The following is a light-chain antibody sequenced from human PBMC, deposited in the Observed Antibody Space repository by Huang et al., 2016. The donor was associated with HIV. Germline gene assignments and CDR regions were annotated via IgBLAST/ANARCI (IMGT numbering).Light chain of an antibody. Sequence: DVVLTQSPLSLPVTLGQSASISCRSTQSLLYRDGNTYLNCFHQRPGQSPRRLIYKVYNRDSGVPDRFSGSGSGTDFTLRINRVEAEDVGVYFCMQGALWPWTFGQGTKVEIK. J-gene: IGKJ1*01. CDR3: MQGALWPWT. V-gene: IGKV2-30*01. CDR1: QSLLYRDGNTY. CDR2: KVY.